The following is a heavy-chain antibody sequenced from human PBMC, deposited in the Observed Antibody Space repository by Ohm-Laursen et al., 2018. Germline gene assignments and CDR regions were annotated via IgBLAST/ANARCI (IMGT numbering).Heavy chain of an antibody. J-gene: IGHJ2*01. D-gene: IGHD3-22*01. CDR1: GFTFSNHG. CDR2: ISYDGNKK. CDR3: AKDSYYDSSGYYYRFWYFDL. V-gene: IGHV3-30*18. Sequence: SLRLSCAASGFTFSNHGMHWVRQAPGKGLEWVAVISYDGNKKYYADSLKGRFTISRDNSKNTLYLQMNSLRAEDTALYYCAKDSYYDSSGYYYRFWYFDLWGRGTLVTVSS.